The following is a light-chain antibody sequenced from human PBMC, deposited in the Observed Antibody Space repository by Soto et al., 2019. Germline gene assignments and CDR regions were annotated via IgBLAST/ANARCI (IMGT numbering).Light chain of an antibody. CDR1: SNDVGNYNN. J-gene: IGLJ2*01. Sequence: QSALTQPPSASGSPGQSFTISCTGTSNDVGNYNNVSWYQQHPVKAPKVLISEVSKRPALVPDRFAGSKSGNMASLTVSGLQADDEGDYYCGSYSGTNNLLIFGGGTKLTVL. CDR2: EVS. V-gene: IGLV2-8*01. CDR3: GSYSGTNNLLI.